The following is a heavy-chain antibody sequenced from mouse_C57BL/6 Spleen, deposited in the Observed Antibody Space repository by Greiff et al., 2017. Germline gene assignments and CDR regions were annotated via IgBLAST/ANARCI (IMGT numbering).Heavy chain of an antibody. J-gene: IGHJ2*01. CDR2: ISGGGGNT. CDR3: ARQGRVDYYGSSSFDY. Sequence: DVKLVESGGGLVKPGGSLKLSCAASGFTFSSYTMSWVRQTPEKRLEWVATISGGGGNTYYPDSVKGRFTISRDNAKNTLYLQMSSLRSEDTALYYCARQGRVDYYGSSSFDYWGQGTTLTVSS. V-gene: IGHV5-9*01. CDR1: GFTFSSYT. D-gene: IGHD1-1*01.